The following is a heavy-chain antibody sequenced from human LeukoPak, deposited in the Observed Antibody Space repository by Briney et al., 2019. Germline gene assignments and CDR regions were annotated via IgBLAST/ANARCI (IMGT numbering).Heavy chain of an antibody. D-gene: IGHD3-10*01. CDR1: GFTFSSYS. V-gene: IGHV3-21*01. Sequence: GGSLRLSCAASGFTFSSYSMNWVRQAPGKGLEWVSSISSSSSYIYYADPVKGRFTISRDNAKNSLYLQMNSLRAEDTAVYYCAGDLRFGELFNYYYYMDVWGKGTTVTVSS. J-gene: IGHJ6*03. CDR3: AGDLRFGELFNYYYYMDV. CDR2: ISSSSSYI.